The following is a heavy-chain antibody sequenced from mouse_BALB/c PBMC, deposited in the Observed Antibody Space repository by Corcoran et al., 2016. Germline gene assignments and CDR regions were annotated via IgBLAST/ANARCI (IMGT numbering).Heavy chain of an antibody. CDR1: GYTFSSYW. CDR3: ARPHYGGFAY. CDR2: ILPGSGST. D-gene: IGHD1-1*01. J-gene: IGHJ3*01. Sequence: QVQLQQSGAELMKPGASVKISCKATGYTFSSYWIEWVKQRPGHGLEWIGEILPGSGSTNYNEKFKGKATFTADTSSNTAYMQLSSLTSEDSAVYYCARPHYGGFAYWGQGTLVTVSA. V-gene: IGHV1-9*01.